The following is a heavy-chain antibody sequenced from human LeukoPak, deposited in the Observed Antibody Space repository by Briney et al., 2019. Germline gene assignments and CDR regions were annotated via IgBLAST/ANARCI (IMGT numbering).Heavy chain of an antibody. J-gene: IGHJ4*02. CDR3: ARRTDYYGSGSYSY. CDR2: IYHSGST. V-gene: IGHV4-4*02. D-gene: IGHD3-10*01. Sequence: SETLSLTCAVSGGSISSSNWWSWVRQPPGKGLEWIGEIYHSGSTNYSPSLKSRVTISVDKSKNQFSLKLSSETAADTAVYYCARRTDYYGSGSYSYWGQGTLVTVSS. CDR1: GGSISSSNW.